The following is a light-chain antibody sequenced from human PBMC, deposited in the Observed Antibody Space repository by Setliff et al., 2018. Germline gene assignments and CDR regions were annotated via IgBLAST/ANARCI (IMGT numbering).Light chain of an antibody. Sequence: QSVLTQPPSVSAAPGQKVTISCSGSNSNIGNNYVSWYQQLPGTAPKLLIYDNYKRPSGIPDRFSGSKSGTSATLGITGLQTGDEADYYCGTWDSSLSAEVFGGGTKGTVL. J-gene: IGLJ2*01. CDR3: GTWDSSLSAEV. CDR2: DNY. V-gene: IGLV1-51*01. CDR1: NSNIGNNY.